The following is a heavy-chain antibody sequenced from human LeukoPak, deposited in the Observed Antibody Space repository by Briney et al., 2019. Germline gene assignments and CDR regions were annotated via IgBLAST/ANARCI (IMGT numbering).Heavy chain of an antibody. CDR3: ARGASPAY. V-gene: IGHV4-34*01. CDR1: GGSFSGYY. CDR2: INHSGST. J-gene: IGHJ4*02. Sequence: PSETLSLTCAVYGGSFSGYYWSWIRQPSGKGLEWIGEINHSGSTNYNPSLKSRVTISVDTSKNQFSLKLSSVTAADTAVYYCARGASPAYWGQGTLVTVSS.